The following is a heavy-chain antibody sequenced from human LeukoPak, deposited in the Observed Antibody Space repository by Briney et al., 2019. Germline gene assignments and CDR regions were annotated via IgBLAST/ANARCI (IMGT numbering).Heavy chain of an antibody. D-gene: IGHD3-22*01. Sequence: ASETLSLTCTVSGGSISSGSYYWSWIRQPAGKGLEWIGRIYTSGSTNYNPSLKSRVTISVDTSKNQFSLKLTSVTAADTAIYYCARVLKSRDSAGYSFYFDYWGQGTLVTVSS. V-gene: IGHV4-61*02. J-gene: IGHJ4*02. CDR1: GGSISSGSYY. CDR3: ARVLKSRDSAGYSFYFDY. CDR2: IYTSGST.